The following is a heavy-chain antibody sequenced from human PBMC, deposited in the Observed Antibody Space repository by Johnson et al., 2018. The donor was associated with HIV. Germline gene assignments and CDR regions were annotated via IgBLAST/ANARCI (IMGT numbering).Heavy chain of an antibody. CDR1: GFTFSSYW. V-gene: IGHV3-7*01. CDR3: AKDVAFRDDAFDI. J-gene: IGHJ3*02. D-gene: IGHD2-21*01. CDR2: IKQDGSDK. Sequence: VQLVESGGGLVQPGGSLRLSCAASGFTFSSYWMSWVRQVPGKGLEWVANIKQDGSDKPYVDSVKGRFTISRDNAKNSLYLQMSSLRGEDMAVYYCAKDVAFRDDAFDIWGQGTMVTVSS.